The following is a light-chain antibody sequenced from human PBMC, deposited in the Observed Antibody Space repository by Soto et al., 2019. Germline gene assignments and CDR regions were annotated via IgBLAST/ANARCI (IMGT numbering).Light chain of an antibody. CDR3: SSYTSSSPHVV. Sequence: QSALTQPASVSGSPGQSITISCTGTSSDVGGYKYVSWYQQHPGKAPKLMIYDVSNRPSGVSNRFSGSKSGNTASLTISGLQAEDEADYYCSSYTSSSPHVVFGGGTKVTVL. CDR2: DVS. J-gene: IGLJ2*01. V-gene: IGLV2-14*01. CDR1: SSDVGGYKY.